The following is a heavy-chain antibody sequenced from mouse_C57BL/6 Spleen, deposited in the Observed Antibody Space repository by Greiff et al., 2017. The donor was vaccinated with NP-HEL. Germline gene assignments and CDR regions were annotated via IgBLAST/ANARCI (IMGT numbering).Heavy chain of an antibody. J-gene: IGHJ3*01. CDR2: ISGGGGNT. Sequence: EVQLVESGGGLVKPGGSLKLSCAASGFTFSSYTMSWVRQTPEKRLEWVATISGGGGNTYYPDSVKGRFTISRDNAKNTLYLQMSSLRSEDTALYYCARQGGNLFAYWGQGTLVTVSA. CDR1: GFTFSSYT. V-gene: IGHV5-9*01. D-gene: IGHD2-1*01. CDR3: ARQGGNLFAY.